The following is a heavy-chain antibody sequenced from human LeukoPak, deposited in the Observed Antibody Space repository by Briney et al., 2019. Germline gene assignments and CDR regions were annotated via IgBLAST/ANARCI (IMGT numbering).Heavy chain of an antibody. Sequence: GGSLRLSCAASGFTFSSYGMHWVRQAPGKGLEWVAFIRYDGSNKYYADSVKGRFTISRDNSKNTLYLQMNSLRAEDTAVYYCAKPYDFWSGYFPFYWGQGTLVTVSS. CDR3: AKPYDFWSGYFPFY. CDR2: IRYDGSNK. CDR1: GFTFSSYG. J-gene: IGHJ4*02. D-gene: IGHD3-3*01. V-gene: IGHV3-30*02.